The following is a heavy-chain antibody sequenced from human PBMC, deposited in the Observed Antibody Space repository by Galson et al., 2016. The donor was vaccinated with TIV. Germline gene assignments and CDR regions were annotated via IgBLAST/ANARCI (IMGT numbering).Heavy chain of an antibody. J-gene: IGHJ5*02. D-gene: IGHD5-18*01. V-gene: IGHV3-48*03. CDR1: GFAFDTYE. CDR2: ISSGSYVI. Sequence: SLRLSCAASGFAFDTYEMNWVRQAPGKGLEWVSYISSGSYVIHYADSVKGRFTISRDNAKNSLSLEMHSLRAEDTAIYYCARDLGYSYGQGWFDLWGQGTLVTVSS. CDR3: ARDLGYSYGQGWFDL.